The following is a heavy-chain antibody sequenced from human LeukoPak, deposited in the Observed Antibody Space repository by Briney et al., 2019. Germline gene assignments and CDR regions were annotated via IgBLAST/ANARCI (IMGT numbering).Heavy chain of an antibody. CDR3: ARRARATTGGDYFDY. CDR1: GGSISSYY. D-gene: IGHD1-1*01. CDR2: IYYSGNT. V-gene: IGHV4-59*08. Sequence: KPSETLSLTCTVSGGSISSYYWTWIRQPPGKGLEWIGYIYYSGNTNYNPSLKSRVTISLDTSRNQFSLKLSSVTAADTAVYYCARRARATTGGDYFDYWGQGTLVTVPS. J-gene: IGHJ4*02.